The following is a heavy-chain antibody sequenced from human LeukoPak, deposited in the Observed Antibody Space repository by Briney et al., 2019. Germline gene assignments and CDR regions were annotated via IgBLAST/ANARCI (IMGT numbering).Heavy chain of an antibody. J-gene: IGHJ4*02. V-gene: IGHV3-30*02. CDR3: AKDRVGFYYDSSGYYYTGFDY. CDR1: GFTFSSYG. Sequence: GGSLRLSCAASGFTFSSYGMHWVRQARGKGLEWVAFIRYDGSNKYYADSVKGRFTISRDNSKNTLYLQMNSLRAEDTAVYYCAKDRVGFYYDSSGYYYTGFDYWGQGTLVTVSS. CDR2: IRYDGSNK. D-gene: IGHD3-22*01.